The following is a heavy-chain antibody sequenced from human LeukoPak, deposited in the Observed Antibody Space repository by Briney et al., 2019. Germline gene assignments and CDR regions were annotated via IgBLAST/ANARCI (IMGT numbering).Heavy chain of an antibody. CDR1: GFIVSSNY. V-gene: IGHV3-53*01. Sequence: GGSLRLSCAASGFIVSSNYMSWVRQAPGKGLEWVSIIYSGGSTYYADSVKGRFTISRENSKNPVYLQMNSLRGEDTAMYYCARVGTGTSGYFDYWGQGALVTVSS. CDR3: ARVGTGTSGYFDY. CDR2: IYSGGST. J-gene: IGHJ4*02. D-gene: IGHD2-8*01.